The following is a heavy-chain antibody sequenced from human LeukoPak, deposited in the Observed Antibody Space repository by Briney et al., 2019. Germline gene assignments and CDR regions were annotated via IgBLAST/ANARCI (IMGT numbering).Heavy chain of an antibody. CDR2: IYYSGST. CDR1: GGSISSYY. CDR3: ARVAAGIGFFQH. J-gene: IGHJ1*01. D-gene: IGHD6-13*01. Sequence: SETLSLTCTVSGGSISSYYWSWIRQPPGKGLEWIGYIYYSGSTNYNPSLKSRVTISVDTSKNQFSLKLSSVTAADTAVYYCARVAAGIGFFQHWGQGTLVTVSS. V-gene: IGHV4-59*08.